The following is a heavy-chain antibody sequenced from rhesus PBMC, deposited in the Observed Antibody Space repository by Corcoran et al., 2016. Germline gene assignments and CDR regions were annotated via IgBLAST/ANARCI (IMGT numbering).Heavy chain of an antibody. V-gene: IGHV4S10*01. D-gene: IGHD6-25*01. CDR3: ARVLAGD. J-gene: IGHJ4*01. CDR2: IYGSSTST. CDR1: GGSISDSYR. Sequence: QVQLQESGPGVVKPSETLSLTCAVSGGSISDSYRWSWIRQPPGKGLELIGYIYGSSTSTNYNPSLKIRVTISKDTSKNQFSLKLSSVTAADTAVYYCARVLAGDRGQGVLVTVSS.